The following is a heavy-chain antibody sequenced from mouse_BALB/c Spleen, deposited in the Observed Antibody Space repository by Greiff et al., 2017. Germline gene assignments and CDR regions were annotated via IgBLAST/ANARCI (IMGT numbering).Heavy chain of an antibody. Sequence: QVQLKESGAELAKPGASVKMSCKASGYTFTSYWMHWVKQRPGQGLEWIGYINPSTGYTEYNQKFKDKATLTADKSSSTAYMQLSSLTSEDSAVYYCASVYYGNYGGYFDVWGAGTTVTVSS. CDR1: GYTFTSYW. V-gene: IGHV1-7*01. CDR2: INPSTGYT. D-gene: IGHD2-1*01. J-gene: IGHJ1*01. CDR3: ASVYYGNYGGYFDV.